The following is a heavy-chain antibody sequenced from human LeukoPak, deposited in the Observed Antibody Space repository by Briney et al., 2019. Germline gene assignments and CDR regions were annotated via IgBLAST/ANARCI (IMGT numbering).Heavy chain of an antibody. Sequence: SETLSLTCTVSGGSISSYYWIWIRQPPGKGLEWIGYIYYRGRTNYNPSLKSRVTISEDTSKNQFSLKLSSVTAADTAVYYCARVLGCSTTSCYAAYIDSWGQGTLVTVSS. V-gene: IGHV4-59*01. CDR3: ARVLGCSTTSCYAAYIDS. J-gene: IGHJ4*02. CDR1: GGSISSYY. D-gene: IGHD2-2*01. CDR2: IYYRGRT.